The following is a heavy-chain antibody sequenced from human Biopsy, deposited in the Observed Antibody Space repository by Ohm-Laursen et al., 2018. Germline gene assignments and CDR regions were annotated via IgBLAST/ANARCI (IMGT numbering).Heavy chain of an antibody. Sequence: SLRLSCAASGFTFSSFSMNWVRQAPGKGLEWVSYINEVSSHIYDADSVKGRITVARDNAKNSLYLQLNSLRAEDTAVYYCARDLSRRAGEGGMDVWGQGTTVTVSS. V-gene: IGHV3-21*01. CDR2: INEVSSHI. D-gene: IGHD6-13*01. CDR3: ARDLSRRAGEGGMDV. CDR1: GFTFSSFS. J-gene: IGHJ6*02.